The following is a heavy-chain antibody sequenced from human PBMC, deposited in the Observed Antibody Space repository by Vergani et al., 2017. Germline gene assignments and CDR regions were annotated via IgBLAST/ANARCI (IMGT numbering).Heavy chain of an antibody. J-gene: IGHJ6*02. V-gene: IGHV3-21*02. Sequence: EVQLVESGGGLVPPGRSLRLSCAASGFTFSSYSMNWVRQAPGKGLEWGSSISSSSSYLHYSDSLKGRFTISRDNAKSSLYLQMNSLRAEDTGVYYCARDRYYVGSGSYPYFYYYGLDVWGQGTAVTVSS. CDR2: ISSSSSYL. CDR3: ARDRYYVGSGSYPYFYYYGLDV. CDR1: GFTFSSYS. D-gene: IGHD3-10*01.